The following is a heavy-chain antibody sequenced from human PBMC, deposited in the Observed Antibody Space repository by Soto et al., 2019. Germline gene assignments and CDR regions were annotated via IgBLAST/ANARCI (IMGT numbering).Heavy chain of an antibody. CDR1: GFTFSSYG. V-gene: IGHV3-33*01. D-gene: IGHD6-19*01. J-gene: IGHJ4*02. CDR2: IWYDGSNK. CDR3: ARQYSSGWYYFDY. Sequence: QVQLVESGGGMVQPGRSLRLSCAASGFTFSSYGMHWVRQAPGKGLEWVAVIWYDGSNKYYADSVKGLFTISRDNSKNSLYLPMNSMRADDTAVYYFARQYSSGWYYFDYWGQVTLFTVSA.